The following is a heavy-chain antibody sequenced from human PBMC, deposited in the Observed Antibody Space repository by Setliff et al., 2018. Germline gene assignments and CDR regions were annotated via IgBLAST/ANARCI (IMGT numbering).Heavy chain of an antibody. CDR2: IYPGDSDI. D-gene: IGHD4-17*01. V-gene: IGHV5-51*01. CDR1: GYTFTQKW. J-gene: IGHJ6*03. CDR3: ARHIAGYADGHYTATYSYYYMDV. Sequence: GESLKISCQGSGYTFTQKWIGWVRQMPGKGLEWMGVIYPGDSDIRYSPSFQGQVTISADKSINTAYLQWSSLKASDTATYYCARHIAGYADGHYTATYSYYYMDVWG.